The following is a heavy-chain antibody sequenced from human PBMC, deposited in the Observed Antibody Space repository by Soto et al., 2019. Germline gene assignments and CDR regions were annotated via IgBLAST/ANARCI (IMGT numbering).Heavy chain of an antibody. D-gene: IGHD4-17*01. CDR3: ASRNYGDLDYGLDV. J-gene: IGHJ6*02. CDR1: GYTFTSYS. Sequence: QVQLVQSGAEVEKPGASVKVSCKASGYTFTSYSIHWVRQAPGQRLEWMGWINAVNGNTKYSQKFQDRVTFTRDTSASTAYMELSSLRSEDTAVYCCASRNYGDLDYGLDVWGQGTTVTVSS. CDR2: INAVNGNT. V-gene: IGHV1-3*01.